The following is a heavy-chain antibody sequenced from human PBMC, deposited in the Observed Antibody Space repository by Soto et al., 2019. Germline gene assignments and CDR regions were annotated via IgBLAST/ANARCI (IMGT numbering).Heavy chain of an antibody. D-gene: IGHD3-16*02. CDR2: IYSSGTT. J-gene: IGHJ5*02. V-gene: IGHV4-31*03. CDR3: ARMGLHLGELSRTWFDP. Sequence: QVQLQESGPGLVKPSQTLSLSCSISGGSITSANYYWTWIRLFPGKGLEWIGYIYSSGTTHYNPSLKSRATISLDASNTQFSPEVKSATAADTAVYYCARMGLHLGELSRTWFDPWGQGSLVTVSS. CDR1: GGSITSANYY.